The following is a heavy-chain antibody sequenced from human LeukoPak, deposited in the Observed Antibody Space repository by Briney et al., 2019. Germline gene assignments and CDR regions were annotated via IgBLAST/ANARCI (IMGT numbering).Heavy chain of an antibody. J-gene: IGHJ3*02. V-gene: IGHV4-59*08. CDR1: GDSISSYY. CDR2: IYHSGNT. Sequence: SETLSLTCTVSGDSISSYYWSWIRQPPGKGLEWIGYIYHSGNTNSNPSLKSRVTISVDTTKNQFSLKLSSVTAADTAVYYCARSIIVVVAAGALDIWGQGTMVSVSS. D-gene: IGHD2-21*02. CDR3: ARSIIVVVAAGALDI.